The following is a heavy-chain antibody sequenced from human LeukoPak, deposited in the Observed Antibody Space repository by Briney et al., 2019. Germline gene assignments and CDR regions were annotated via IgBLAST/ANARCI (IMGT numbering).Heavy chain of an antibody. CDR1: GFTFTNYA. J-gene: IGHJ1*01. CDR3: AKVQDGTATWYEYFQH. CDR2: ISGPATST. Sequence: GGSLRLSCAASGFTFTNYALSWVRQAPGKGLEWVSTISGPATSTYHTDSVKGRFTISRDNSKNTLYLQMNSLRAEDTAVYYCAKVQDGTATWYEYFQHWGQGTQVIVSS. D-gene: IGHD6-13*01. V-gene: IGHV3-23*01.